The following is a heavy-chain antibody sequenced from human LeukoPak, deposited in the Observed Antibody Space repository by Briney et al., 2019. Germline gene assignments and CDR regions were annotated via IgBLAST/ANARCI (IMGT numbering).Heavy chain of an antibody. D-gene: IGHD6-13*01. CDR1: GFTFSSYW. CDR3: SRGKGQQVGYYYYYYGMDV. Sequence: GGSLRLSCAASGFTFSSYWMSWVRQAPGKGLEWVANIKQDGSGKYYVDSVKGRFTISRDNAKNSLFLQMNSLRAEDTAVYYCSRGKGQQVGYYYYYYGMDVWGQGTTVTVSS. J-gene: IGHJ6*02. CDR2: IKQDGSGK. V-gene: IGHV3-7*01.